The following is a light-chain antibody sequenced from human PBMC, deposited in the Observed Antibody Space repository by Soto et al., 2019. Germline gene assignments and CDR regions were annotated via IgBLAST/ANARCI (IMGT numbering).Light chain of an antibody. CDR2: GAS. V-gene: IGKV3-15*01. Sequence: EIVMTQSPATLSVSPGERATLSCRASQSGSSNLAWYQQKPGQAPRLLIYGASTRATGIPARFSASGSGTASSLTISSLHSEDFAVYYCHQYNTWPLAFGPGTNVYL. CDR3: HQYNTWPLA. CDR1: QSGSSN. J-gene: IGKJ3*01.